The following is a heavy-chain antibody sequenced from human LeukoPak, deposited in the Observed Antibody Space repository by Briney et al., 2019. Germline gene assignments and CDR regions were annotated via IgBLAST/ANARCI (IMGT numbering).Heavy chain of an antibody. CDR3: ARVVDGGRFDP. CDR1: GGAFISDG. D-gene: IGHD3-16*01. Sequence: VASVKVSCKASGGAFISDGISWVRQAPGQGLEWMGRLITISRIPNYAQKFKGRVTISADKSTSTAYTELRSLRCEDTAVYYCARVVDGGRFDPWGQGTLVTVSS. CDR2: LITISRIP. J-gene: IGHJ5*02. V-gene: IGHV1-69*04.